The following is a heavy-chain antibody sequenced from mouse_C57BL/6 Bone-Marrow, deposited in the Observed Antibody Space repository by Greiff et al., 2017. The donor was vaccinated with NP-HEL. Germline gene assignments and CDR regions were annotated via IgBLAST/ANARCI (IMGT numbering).Heavy chain of an antibody. CDR3: AREEGFIP. D-gene: IGHD1-2*01. J-gene: IGHJ2*01. Sequence: VQLQQSGPELVKPGASVKLSCKASGYTFTSYDINWVKQRPGQGLEWIGWIYPRDGSTTYNEKFKGKATLTVDTSSSTAYMELHSLTSEDSAVYFCAREEGFIPWGQGTTLTVSS. CDR1: GYTFTSYD. V-gene: IGHV1-85*01. CDR2: IYPRDGST.